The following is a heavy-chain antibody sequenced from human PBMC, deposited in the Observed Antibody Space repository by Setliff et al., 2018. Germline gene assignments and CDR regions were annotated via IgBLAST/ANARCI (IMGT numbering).Heavy chain of an antibody. CDR2: VYYTGRT. Sequence: SETLSLTCNVSGGSVSSGYYYWDWIRQPPGKGLEWIGTVYYTGRTYYNPSLKSRVTIAVDAPDNHSSLKLRSVTAADTAVYYCARAPNDLGVDWLFNNYFDYWGHGTLVTVSS. D-gene: IGHD3-9*01. CDR1: GGSVSSGYYY. J-gene: IGHJ4*01. V-gene: IGHV4-39*02. CDR3: ARAPNDLGVDWLFNNYFDY.